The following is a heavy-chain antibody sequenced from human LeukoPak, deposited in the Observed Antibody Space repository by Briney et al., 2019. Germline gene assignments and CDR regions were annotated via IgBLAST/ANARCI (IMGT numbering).Heavy chain of an antibody. CDR1: GFTFSSYA. V-gene: IGHV3-23*01. Sequence: GGSLRLSCAASGFTFSSYAMSWVRQAPGKGLEWVSAISGSGGSTYYADSVKGRFTISRDNSKNTLYLQMNSLRAEDTAVYYCARGLGATRTGAVDYWGQGTLVTVSS. CDR3: ARGLGATRTGAVDY. J-gene: IGHJ4*02. D-gene: IGHD1-26*01. CDR2: ISGSGGST.